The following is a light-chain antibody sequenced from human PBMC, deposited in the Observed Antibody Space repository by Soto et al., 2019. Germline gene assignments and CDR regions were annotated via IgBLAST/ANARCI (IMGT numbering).Light chain of an antibody. Sequence: DIQMTQSPSSVSASVGDTVTITCRASQVISSWLAWYQHKPGGAPKLMIYKASNLQTGVPSRFSGSGSETDSTFTLTINNLQPEDFAVYYCQQFGNSLYTFGQGTKLDIK. CDR3: QQFGNSLYT. CDR2: KAS. CDR1: QVISSW. V-gene: IGKV1-12*01. J-gene: IGKJ2*01.